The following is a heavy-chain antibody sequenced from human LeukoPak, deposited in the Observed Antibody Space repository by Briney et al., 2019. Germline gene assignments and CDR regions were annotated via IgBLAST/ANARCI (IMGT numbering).Heavy chain of an antibody. D-gene: IGHD6-19*01. J-gene: IGHJ4*02. CDR3: ARERNLEIAVAGTIFNY. Sequence: AGGSLRLSCAASGFTVSSNYMSWVRQAPGKGLEWVSVIYSGGSTYYADSVKDRFTISRDNSKNTLYLQMKSLRAEDTAVYYCARERNLEIAVAGTIFNYWGQGTLVTVSS. CDR2: IYSGGST. CDR1: GFTVSSNY. V-gene: IGHV3-66*01.